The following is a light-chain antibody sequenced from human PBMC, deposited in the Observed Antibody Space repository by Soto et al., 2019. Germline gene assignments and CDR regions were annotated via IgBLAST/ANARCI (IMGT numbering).Light chain of an antibody. J-gene: IGLJ2*01. V-gene: IGLV2-14*01. Sequence: QPASVSGSPGQSITISCTGTSSDVGGYNYVSWYQQHPGKAPKLMIYDVSNRPSGVSNRFSGSKSGNTASLTISGLQAEDEADYYCSSYTSSSTPLFGGGTKLTVL. CDR3: SSYTSSSTPL. CDR1: SSDVGGYNY. CDR2: DVS.